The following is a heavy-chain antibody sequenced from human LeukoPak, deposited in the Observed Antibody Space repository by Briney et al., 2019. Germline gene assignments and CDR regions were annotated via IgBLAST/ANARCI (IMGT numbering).Heavy chain of an antibody. V-gene: IGHV1-18*01. J-gene: IGHJ4*02. Sequence: ASVKVSCKASGYTFTSYGISWVRQAPGQGLEWMGWISAYNGNTNYAQKLQDRVTMTTDTSTSTAYMELRSLRSDDTAVYYCARVQADFWSGYSCYFDYWGQGTLVTVSS. CDR1: GYTFTSYG. CDR3: ARVQADFWSGYSCYFDY. D-gene: IGHD3-3*01. CDR2: ISAYNGNT.